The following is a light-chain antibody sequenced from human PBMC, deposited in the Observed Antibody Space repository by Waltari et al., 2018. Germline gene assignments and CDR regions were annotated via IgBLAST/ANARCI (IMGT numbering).Light chain of an antibody. CDR2: EVS. J-gene: IGLJ3*02. V-gene: IGLV2-14*01. CDR1: SSDVGGYNY. CDR3: SSYTSSSTRV. Sequence: QSALTQPASVSGSPGQSITISCTGTSSDVGGYNYVSWYQQHPGKAPKLMIYEVSKRPPGVSNRVSGSNSGNTASLTISGLQAEDEADYYCSSYTSSSTRVFGGGTKLTVL.